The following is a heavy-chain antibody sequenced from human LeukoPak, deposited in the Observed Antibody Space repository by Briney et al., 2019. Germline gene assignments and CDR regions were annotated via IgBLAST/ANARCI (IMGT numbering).Heavy chain of an antibody. CDR1: GGSISSYY. Sequence: PSETLSLTCTVSGGSISSYYWSWIRQPAGKGLEWIGRIYTSGSTNYNPSLKSRVTMSVDTSKNQFSLKLSSVTAADTAVYYCAREGNYYDSSAFDYWGQGTLVTVSS. CDR3: AREGNYYDSSAFDY. D-gene: IGHD3-22*01. J-gene: IGHJ4*02. V-gene: IGHV4-4*07. CDR2: IYTSGST.